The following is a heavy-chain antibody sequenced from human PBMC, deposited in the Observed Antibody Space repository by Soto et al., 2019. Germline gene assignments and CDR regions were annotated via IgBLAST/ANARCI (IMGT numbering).Heavy chain of an antibody. V-gene: IGHV1-46*03. CDR3: ASPLPGLYGDYVSDYYMDV. CDR1: GYTFTSYY. Sequence: ASVKVSCKASGYTFTSYYMHWVRQAPGQGLEWMGIINPSGGSTSYAQKFQGRVTMTRDTSTSTVYMELSSLRSEDTAVYYCASPLPGLYGDYVSDYYMDVWGKGTTVTVSS. J-gene: IGHJ6*03. D-gene: IGHD4-17*01. CDR2: INPSGGST.